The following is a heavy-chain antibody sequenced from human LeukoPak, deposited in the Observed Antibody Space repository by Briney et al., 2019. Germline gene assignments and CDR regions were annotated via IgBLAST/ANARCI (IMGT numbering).Heavy chain of an antibody. CDR1: GYTFTSYA. V-gene: IGHV1-3*01. CDR2: INAGNGNT. Sequence: GASVKVSCKASGYTFTSYAMHWVRQAPGQRLEWMGWINAGNGNTEYSQKFQGRVTITRDTSASTAYMELSSLRSEDTAVYYCARVVPAALGTSGAFDIWGQGTMVTVSS. CDR3: ARVVPAALGTSGAFDI. J-gene: IGHJ3*02. D-gene: IGHD2-2*01.